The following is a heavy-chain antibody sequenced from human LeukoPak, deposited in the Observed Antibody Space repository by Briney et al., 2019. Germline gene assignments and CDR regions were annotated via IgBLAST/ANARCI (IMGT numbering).Heavy chain of an antibody. V-gene: IGHV3-21*01. CDR3: ARDLPRDGYNTL. CDR1: GFTFSSYS. J-gene: IGHJ4*02. D-gene: IGHD5-24*01. Sequence: GGSLRLSCAASGFTFSSYSMNWVRQAPGKGLEWVSSISSSSSYIYYADSVEGRFTISRDNAKNSLYLQMNSLRAEDTAVYYCARDLPRDGYNTLWGQGTLVTVSS. CDR2: ISSSSSYI.